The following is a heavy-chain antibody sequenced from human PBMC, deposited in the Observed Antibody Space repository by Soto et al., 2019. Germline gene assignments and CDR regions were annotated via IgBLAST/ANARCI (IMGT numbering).Heavy chain of an antibody. CDR2: ISHDGNTQ. D-gene: IGHD3-10*01. Sequence: QVQLVESGGGVVQPGRSLRLSCAVSGFTFNTYGMHWVRQAPGKGLEWVARISHDGNTQNYADSVKGRFTISRDNAKNMLFLQMDGLRAEDTALFYCAKDTYYYSTSGYSVFDHWGQGTLVTVSS. CDR1: GFTFNTYG. V-gene: IGHV3-30*18. J-gene: IGHJ4*02. CDR3: AKDTYYYSTSGYSVFDH.